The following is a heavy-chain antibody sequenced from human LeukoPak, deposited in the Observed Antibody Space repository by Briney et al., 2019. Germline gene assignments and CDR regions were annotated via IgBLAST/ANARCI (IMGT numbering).Heavy chain of an antibody. D-gene: IGHD6-19*01. CDR1: GFTFDDYA. CDR2: ISGDGGST. Sequence: GGSLRLSCAASGFTFDDYAMHWVRHAPGKGLEWVSLISGDGGSTYYADSVKGRFTISRDNSKNSLYLQMNSLRTEDTALYYCAKAPQWPRRNYFDYWGQGTLVTVSS. V-gene: IGHV3-43*02. J-gene: IGHJ4*02. CDR3: AKAPQWPRRNYFDY.